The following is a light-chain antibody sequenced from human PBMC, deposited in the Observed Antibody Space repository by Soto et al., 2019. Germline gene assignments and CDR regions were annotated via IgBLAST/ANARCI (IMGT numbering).Light chain of an antibody. V-gene: IGLV2-8*01. J-gene: IGLJ1*01. CDR3: SSYAGSNNFEV. Sequence: QSVLTQPPSASGSPGQSVAISCTGTSSDVGGYNYVSWYQQHPGKAPKLMIYEVSKRPSGVPDRFSGSKSGNTASLTVSGLQAEDEADYYCSSYAGSNNFEVFGTGT. CDR2: EVS. CDR1: SSDVGGYNY.